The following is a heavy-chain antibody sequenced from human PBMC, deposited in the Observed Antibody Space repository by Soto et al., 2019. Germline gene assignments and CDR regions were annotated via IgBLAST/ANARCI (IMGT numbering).Heavy chain of an antibody. Sequence: SQTLSLTCAISGDSVSSNSAAWNWIRQSPSRGLEWLGRTYYRSKWYNDYAVSVKSRITINPDTSKNQFSLQLNSVTPEDTAVYYCAREDIVLVVAARRDYYGMDVWGQGTTVTVSS. V-gene: IGHV6-1*01. CDR2: TYYRSKWYN. CDR1: GDSVSSNSAA. CDR3: AREDIVLVVAARRDYYGMDV. J-gene: IGHJ6*02. D-gene: IGHD2-15*01.